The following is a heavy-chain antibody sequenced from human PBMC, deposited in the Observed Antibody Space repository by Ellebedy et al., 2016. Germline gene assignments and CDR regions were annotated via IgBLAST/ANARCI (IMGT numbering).Heavy chain of an antibody. J-gene: IGHJ4*02. CDR3: AKGIGPAGIFDY. CDR1: GFTFDRYA. D-gene: IGHD6-13*01. Sequence: GGSLRLSXAASGFTFDRYAMSWVRQAPGKGLEWVSTLGGSGFPTYYADSVKGRFTISRDNSYNTLYLQMNSLTAEDTAVYYCAKGIGPAGIFDYWGQGTLVTVST. CDR2: LGGSGFPT. V-gene: IGHV3-23*01.